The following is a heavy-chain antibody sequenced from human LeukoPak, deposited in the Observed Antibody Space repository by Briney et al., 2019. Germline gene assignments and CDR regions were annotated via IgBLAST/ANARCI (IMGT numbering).Heavy chain of an antibody. Sequence: SQTLSLTCTVSGGSISSGGYYWSWIRQHPGKGLEGIGYIYYSGSTYYNPSLKSRVTISVDTSKTQLSLKLSSVTAADTAVYYCARKSYYYDSSGYLPYWYLDLWGRGTLVTVSS. CDR1: GGSISSGGYY. CDR2: IYYSGST. J-gene: IGHJ2*01. V-gene: IGHV4-31*03. D-gene: IGHD3-22*01. CDR3: ARKSYYYDSSGYLPYWYLDL.